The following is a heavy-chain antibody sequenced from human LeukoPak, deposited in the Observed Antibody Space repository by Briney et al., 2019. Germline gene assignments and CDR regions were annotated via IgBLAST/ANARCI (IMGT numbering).Heavy chain of an antibody. CDR3: ATLPT. CDR2: ISYDGNNK. J-gene: IGHJ4*02. Sequence: GGSLRLSCAASGFTFSSCAMHWVRQAPGKGLEWVAVISYDGNNKYYADSVKGRFTISRDNSKNTLYLQMNSLRAEDTALYYCATLPTWGQGTLVTVSS. CDR1: GFTFSSCA. V-gene: IGHV3-30-3*01. D-gene: IGHD4-17*01.